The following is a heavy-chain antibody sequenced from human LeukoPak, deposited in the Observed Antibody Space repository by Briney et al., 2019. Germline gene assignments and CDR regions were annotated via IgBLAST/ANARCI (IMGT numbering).Heavy chain of an antibody. CDR3: ARGGSYPFFY. CDR2: IYYSGST. Sequence: SETLSLTCTVSGGSISSYYWSWVRQPPGKGLEWIGYIYYSGSTNYNPSLKSRVTISVDTSKNQFSLKLSSVTAEDTAVYYCARGGSYPFFYWGQGTLVTVSS. V-gene: IGHV4-59*01. J-gene: IGHJ4*02. D-gene: IGHD3-16*01. CDR1: GGSISSYY.